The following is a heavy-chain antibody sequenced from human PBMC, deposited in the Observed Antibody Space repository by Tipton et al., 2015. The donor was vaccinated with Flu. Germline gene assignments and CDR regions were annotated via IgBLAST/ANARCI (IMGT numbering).Heavy chain of an antibody. CDR1: GGSISSYY. J-gene: IGHJ6*03. CDR2: IYYSGST. D-gene: IGHD5-18*01. V-gene: IGHV4-59*01. CDR3: ARAGYSYGYYYMDV. Sequence: TLSLTCTVSGGSISSYYWSWIRQPPGKGLEWIGYIYYSGSTNYNPSLKSRVTISVDTSKNQFSLKLSSVTAADTAVYYCARAGYSYGYYYMDVWGKGTTVTVSS.